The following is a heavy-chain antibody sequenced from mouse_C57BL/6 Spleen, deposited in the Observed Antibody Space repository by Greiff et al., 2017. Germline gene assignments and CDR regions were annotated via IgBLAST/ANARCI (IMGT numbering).Heavy chain of an antibody. CDR3: AKNGYSNYEGFAY. CDR1: GFSLTSYG. CDR2: IWRGGST. V-gene: IGHV2-5*01. Sequence: VKLMESGPGLVQPSQSLSITCTVSGFSLTSYGVHWVRQSPGKGLEWLGVIWRGGSTDYNAAFMSRLSITKDHSKSQVFFKMNSLQADDTAIYYCAKNGYSNYEGFAYWGQGTLVTVSA. J-gene: IGHJ3*01. D-gene: IGHD2-5*01.